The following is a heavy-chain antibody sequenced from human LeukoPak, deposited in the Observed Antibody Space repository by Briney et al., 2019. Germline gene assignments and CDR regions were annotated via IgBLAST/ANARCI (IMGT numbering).Heavy chain of an antibody. Sequence: SETLSLTCAVYGGSFSGYYWSWIRQPPGKGLEWIGEINHSGSTNYNPSLKSRVTISVDTSKNQFSLKLSSVTAADTAVYYCARGWSHLDYWGQGTLVTVSS. CDR2: INHSGST. CDR1: GGSFSGYY. CDR3: ARGWSHLDY. J-gene: IGHJ4*02. D-gene: IGHD2-8*02. V-gene: IGHV4-34*01.